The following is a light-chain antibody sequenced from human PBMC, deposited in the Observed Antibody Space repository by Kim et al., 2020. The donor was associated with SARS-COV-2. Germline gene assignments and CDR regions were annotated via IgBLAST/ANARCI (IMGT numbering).Light chain of an antibody. CDR2: YDT. V-gene: IGLV3-21*04. J-gene: IGLJ3*02. CDR1: NIGSKG. Sequence: SYELTQPPSVSVAPGKTARITCGGNNIGSKGVHWYQQKPGQAPVVVIYYDTDRPSGIPERFSGSTSENTATLTISRVEAGDEAEYYCQVWDSAYDLGVFGGGTQLTVL. CDR3: QVWDSAYDLGV.